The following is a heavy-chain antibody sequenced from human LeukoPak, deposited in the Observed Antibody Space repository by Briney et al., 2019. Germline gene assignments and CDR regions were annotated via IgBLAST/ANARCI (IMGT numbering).Heavy chain of an antibody. J-gene: IGHJ4*02. CDR2: IKQDGSEK. D-gene: IGHD1-14*01. V-gene: IGHV3-7*01. Sequence: GGSLRLSCAASGFTSSSYWMSWVRQAPGKGLELVANIKQDGSEKHYVDSVKGRFTISRDNAKNSLYLQMNSLRAEDTAVYYCARNQRRLDYWGQGTLVTVSS. CDR1: GFTSSSYW. CDR3: ARNQRRLDY.